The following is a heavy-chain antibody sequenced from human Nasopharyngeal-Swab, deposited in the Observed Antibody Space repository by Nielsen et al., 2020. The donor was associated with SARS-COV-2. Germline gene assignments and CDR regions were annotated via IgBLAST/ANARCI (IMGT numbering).Heavy chain of an antibody. CDR1: GYTFTGYY. D-gene: IGHD2-15*01. V-gene: IGHV1-2*06. CDR2: INPNSGGT. CDR3: AGGGYCSGGSCYSFDAFDI. J-gene: IGHJ3*02. Sequence: ASVKDSCKASGYTFTGYYMHWVRQAPGQGLEWMGRINPNSGGTNYAQKFQGRVTMTRDTSISTAFMELSRLRSDDTAVYYCAGGGYCSGGSCYSFDAFDIWGQGTMVTVSS.